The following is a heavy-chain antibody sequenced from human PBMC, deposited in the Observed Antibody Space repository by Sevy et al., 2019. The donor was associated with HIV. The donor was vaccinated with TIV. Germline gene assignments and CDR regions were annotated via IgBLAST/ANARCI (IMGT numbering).Heavy chain of an antibody. J-gene: IGHJ4*02. CDR2: LNWDSGSV. Sequence: SLKISCAASGFTFDDFAMHWVRQVPGKGLEWVSGLNWDSGSVVYADSVKGRFTISRDNAKNALFLQMNSLRAEDTALYYCAKDIGATGIAVVANWGQGIQVTVSS. CDR1: GFTFDDFA. V-gene: IGHV3-9*01. D-gene: IGHD6-19*01. CDR3: AKDIGATGIAVVAN.